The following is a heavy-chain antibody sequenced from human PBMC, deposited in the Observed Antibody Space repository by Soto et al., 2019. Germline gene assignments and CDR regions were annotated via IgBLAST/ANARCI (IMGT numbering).Heavy chain of an antibody. CDR2: INHSGST. CDR3: ARLGVVVVPAAIRAYNYYYYYGMDV. D-gene: IGHD2-2*02. J-gene: IGHJ6*02. CDR1: GGSFSGYY. Sequence: SETLSLTCAVYGGSFSGYYWSWIRQPPGKGLEWIGEINHSGSTNYNPSLKSRVTISVDTSKNQFSLKLSSVTVADTAVYYCARLGVVVVPAAIRAYNYYYYYGMDVWGQGTMVTVSS. V-gene: IGHV4-34*01.